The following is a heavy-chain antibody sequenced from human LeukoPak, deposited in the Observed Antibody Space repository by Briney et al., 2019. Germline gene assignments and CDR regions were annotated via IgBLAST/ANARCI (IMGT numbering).Heavy chain of an antibody. CDR1: GYTFSSYY. Sequence: ASVKVSCKASGYTFSSYYLHWVRQAPGQGLEWMGVINPSGVTTSFAQKLEGRVTMTSDTSTSTVYMELRSLRSDDTAVYYCARDRGVTIFGVVTMYYMDVWGKGTTVTVSS. CDR3: ARDRGVTIFGVVTMYYMDV. J-gene: IGHJ6*03. D-gene: IGHD3-3*01. CDR2: INPSGVTT. V-gene: IGHV1-46*01.